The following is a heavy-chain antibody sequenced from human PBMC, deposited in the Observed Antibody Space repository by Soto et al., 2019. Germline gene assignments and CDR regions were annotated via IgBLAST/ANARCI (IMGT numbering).Heavy chain of an antibody. Sequence: QVQLLQSGAEVKKPGASVKVSCKASGYTFSRYGISWVRQAPGQGLEWMSWINVYNGNTNYAQKVQGRVTMTTDTATSTADMELRSLRADDTAVYYWARGHDDSSGDRSDYWGQGTLVTVSS. D-gene: IGHD3-22*01. J-gene: IGHJ4*02. CDR1: GYTFSRYG. V-gene: IGHV1-18*01. CDR3: ARGHDDSSGDRSDY. CDR2: INVYNGNT.